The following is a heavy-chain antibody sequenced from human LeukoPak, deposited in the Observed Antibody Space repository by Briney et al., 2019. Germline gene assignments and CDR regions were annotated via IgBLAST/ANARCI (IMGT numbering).Heavy chain of an antibody. CDR3: AKALYGYNYYFDY. Sequence: SETLSLTCTVSGGSTSSFYWSWIRQPPGKGLEWIGYIYNSGTTNYNPSLKSRVTISVDTSKNRFSLRLSSVTAADTAVYYCAKALYGYNYYFDYWGQGTLVTVSS. CDR1: GGSTSSFY. CDR2: IYNSGTT. J-gene: IGHJ4*02. D-gene: IGHD5-24*01. V-gene: IGHV4-59*01.